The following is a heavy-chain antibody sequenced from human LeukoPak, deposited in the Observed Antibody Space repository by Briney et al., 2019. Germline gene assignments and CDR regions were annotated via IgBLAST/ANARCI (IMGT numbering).Heavy chain of an antibody. D-gene: IGHD1-26*01. J-gene: IGHJ4*02. CDR2: MNPNSGNT. CDR1: GYTFTSYD. Sequence: ASVKVSCKASGYTFTSYDINWVRQASGQGLEWMGWMNPNSGNTGFARKFQGRLTMTTNTSLNTAYMDLSSLKSEDTAVYFCATGGGNYYNLAYWGQGTLVTVSS. CDR3: ATGGGNYYNLAY. V-gene: IGHV1-8*01.